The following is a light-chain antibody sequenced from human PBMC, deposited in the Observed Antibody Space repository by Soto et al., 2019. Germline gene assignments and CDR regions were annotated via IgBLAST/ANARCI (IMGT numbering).Light chain of an antibody. CDR2: EVR. CDR3: SSYASSSSYA. Sequence: QSVLAQPPSVSGAPGQRVTISCSNIGAAYDVHWYQQLPGTAPKLIIFEVRNRPSGVSDRFSASKSGNTASLTISGLQTEDEAVYYCSSYASSSSYAFGTGTKLTVL. V-gene: IGLV1-40*01. CDR1: SNIGAAYD. J-gene: IGLJ1*01.